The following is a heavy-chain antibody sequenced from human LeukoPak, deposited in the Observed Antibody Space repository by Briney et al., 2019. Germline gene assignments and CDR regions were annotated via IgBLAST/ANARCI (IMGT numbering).Heavy chain of an antibody. CDR2: ISGDGGST. CDR3: AKDLGDYSNYVPHGGAFDY. J-gene: IGHJ4*02. Sequence: QPGGSLRLSCSASGFTISSYWMHWVRQAPGKGLEWVSLISGDGGSTYYADSVKGRFTISRDNSKNSLYLQMNSLRTEDTALYYCAKDLGDYSNYVPHGGAFDYWGQGTLVTVSS. V-gene: IGHV3-43*02. D-gene: IGHD4-11*01. CDR1: GFTISSYW.